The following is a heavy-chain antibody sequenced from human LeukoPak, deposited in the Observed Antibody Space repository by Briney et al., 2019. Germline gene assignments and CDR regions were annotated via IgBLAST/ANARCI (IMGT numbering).Heavy chain of an antibody. CDR2: IKQDGSEK. V-gene: IGHV3-7*01. Sequence: GGSLRLSCTASEFTFSSYWMSWVRQAPGKGLEWVANIKQDGSEKDYVDSVKGRFAISRDNAKNSLYLQMNNLRAEDTAVYYCARYCGGDCYGMDVWGQGTTVTVSS. D-gene: IGHD2-21*01. J-gene: IGHJ6*02. CDR3: ARYCGGDCYGMDV. CDR1: EFTFSSYW.